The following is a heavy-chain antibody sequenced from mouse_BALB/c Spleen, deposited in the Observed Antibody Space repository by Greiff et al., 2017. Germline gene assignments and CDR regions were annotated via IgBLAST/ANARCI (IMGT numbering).Heavy chain of an antibody. CDR2: IWSGGST. D-gene: IGHD2-14*01. CDR1: GFSLTSYG. CDR3: ARMRYDGYAMDY. J-gene: IGHJ4*01. V-gene: IGHV2-2*02. Sequence: VQLQQSGPGLVQPSQSLSITCTVSGFSLTSYGVHWVRQSPGKGLEWLGVIWSGGSTDYNAAFISRLSISKDNSKSQVFFKMNSLQANDTAIYYCARMRYDGYAMDYWGQGTSVTVSS.